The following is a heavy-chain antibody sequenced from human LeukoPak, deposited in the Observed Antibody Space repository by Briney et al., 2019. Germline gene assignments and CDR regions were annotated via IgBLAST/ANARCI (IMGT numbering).Heavy chain of an antibody. Sequence: SETLSLTCAVSGGSISSGGYSWSWIRQPPGKGLEWIGYIYHSGSTYYNPSLKSRVTISVDRSKNQFSLKLSSVTAADTAVYYCARHGDYGDYEYFQHWGQGTLVTVSS. CDR3: ARHGDYGDYEYFQH. CDR1: GGSISSGGYS. J-gene: IGHJ1*01. V-gene: IGHV4-30-2*01. D-gene: IGHD4-17*01. CDR2: IYHSGST.